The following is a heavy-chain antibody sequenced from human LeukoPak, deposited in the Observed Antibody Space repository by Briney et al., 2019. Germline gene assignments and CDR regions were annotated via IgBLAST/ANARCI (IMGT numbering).Heavy chain of an antibody. Sequence: SETLSLTCTVAGYSINNGYYWGWIRQPPGKGREWIGSIFLSGSTYYNPSLKSRVPISVDTSKNQLPLKLSSVTAADTAVYYCAVQDLAPLPVAARIEDYWGQGTLVTVSS. J-gene: IGHJ4*02. CDR2: IFLSGST. CDR1: GYSINNGYY. D-gene: IGHD6-19*01. V-gene: IGHV4-38-2*02. CDR3: AVQDLAPLPVAARIEDY.